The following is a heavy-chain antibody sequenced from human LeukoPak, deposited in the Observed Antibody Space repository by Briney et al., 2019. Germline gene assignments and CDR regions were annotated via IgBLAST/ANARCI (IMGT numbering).Heavy chain of an antibody. CDR3: ARDNTIGAADYYFDY. CDR1: GFTFSRYA. Sequence: GGSLRLSCAASGFTFSRYAMHWVRQAPGKGLEWVAVVASDGNDKHHADSVKGRFTISRDNSMNTLYLQMNSLRADDTAVYYCARDNTIGAADYYFDYWGQGTLVTVSS. V-gene: IGHV3-30*04. J-gene: IGHJ4*02. D-gene: IGHD6-13*01. CDR2: VASDGNDK.